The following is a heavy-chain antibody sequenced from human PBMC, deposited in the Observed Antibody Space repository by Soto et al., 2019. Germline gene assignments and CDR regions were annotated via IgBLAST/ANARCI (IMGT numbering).Heavy chain of an antibody. D-gene: IGHD3-22*01. V-gene: IGHV3-21*01. CDR3: ARDYYDSSGYYAPFDY. CDR1: GFTFRRYS. CDR2: ISSSSSYI. Sequence: GGSMRLSCATSGFTFRRYSMNWVRQAPGKGLEWVSSISSSSSYIYYADSVKGQFTISRDNAKNSLYLQMNSLRAEDTAVYYCARDYYDSSGYYAPFDYWGQGT. J-gene: IGHJ4*02.